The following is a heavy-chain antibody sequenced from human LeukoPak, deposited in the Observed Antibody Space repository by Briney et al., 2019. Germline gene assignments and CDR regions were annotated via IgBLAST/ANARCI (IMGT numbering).Heavy chain of an antibody. V-gene: IGHV1-2*02. CDR3: ARDLRGTYYYGSGALY. CDR2: INPDTGAT. CDR1: GYTFTGYY. D-gene: IGHD3-10*01. Sequence: ASVKVSCKASGYTFTGYYLHWVRQAPGQGLEWMGWINPDTGATNYAQKFQGRVTMTRDTSINTVYMELTSLRSNDTAVYYCARDLRGTYYYGSGALYRGQGTLVTVSS. J-gene: IGHJ4*02.